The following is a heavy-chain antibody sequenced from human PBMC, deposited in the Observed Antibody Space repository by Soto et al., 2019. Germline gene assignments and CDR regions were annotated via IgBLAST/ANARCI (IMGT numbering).Heavy chain of an antibody. CDR1: GGSISSSSYY. J-gene: IGHJ3*02. Sequence: QLQLQESGPGLVKPSETLSLTCTVSGGSISSSSYYWGWIRQPPGKGLEWSGSIYYSGSTYYNPSLKRRVTNSVDTAKNQFALKLSSVTAADTAVYYCARHLDYGYACEIWGQGTMVTVSS. D-gene: IGHD4-17*01. CDR2: IYYSGST. CDR3: ARHLDYGYACEI. V-gene: IGHV4-39*01.